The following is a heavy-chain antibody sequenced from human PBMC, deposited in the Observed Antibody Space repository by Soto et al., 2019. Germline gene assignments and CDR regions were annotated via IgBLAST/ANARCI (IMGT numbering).Heavy chain of an antibody. V-gene: IGHV3-11*06. Sequence: GGSLRLSCATSGFPFSDYYMSWIRQAPGKGLEWLSHISPKSTYRNYADSVKGRFTISRDNSKNTLYVQMTSLRAENTAVYYCARGLQSLFDYWGQGTLVTVSS. CDR1: GFPFSDYY. CDR2: ISPKSTYR. CDR3: ARGLQSLFDY. J-gene: IGHJ4*02.